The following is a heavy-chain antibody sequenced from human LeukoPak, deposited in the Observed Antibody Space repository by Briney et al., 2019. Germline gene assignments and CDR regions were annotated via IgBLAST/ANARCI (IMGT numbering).Heavy chain of an antibody. D-gene: IGHD3-10*01. V-gene: IGHV5-51*01. CDR3: ARHAHDYYGSGSYPLFDL. Sequence: GESLQISCQASGYKFTNYWIGWVRQMPGKGLECLGIIFPGDLEVRYSPSFQGQVTISSDKSTSTAYLQWGSLKASDTAMYYCARHAHDYYGSGSYPLFDLWGQGTLVTVSS. J-gene: IGHJ4*01. CDR2: IFPGDLEV. CDR1: GYKFTNYW.